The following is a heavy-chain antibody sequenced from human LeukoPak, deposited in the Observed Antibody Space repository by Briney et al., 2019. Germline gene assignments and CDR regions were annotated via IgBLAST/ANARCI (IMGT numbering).Heavy chain of an antibody. J-gene: IGHJ4*02. V-gene: IGHV3-48*03. CDR1: GFTFSSYE. CDR3: ARGYYDSNAQLFDY. D-gene: IGHD3-22*01. Sequence: PGGSLRLSCAASGFTFSSYEMNWVRQAPGKGLEWVSYISSSGSTKYYADSVKGRFTISRDNAKNSLYLQMNSLRAEDTAVYYCARGYYDSNAQLFDYWGQGTLVTVSS. CDR2: ISSSGSTK.